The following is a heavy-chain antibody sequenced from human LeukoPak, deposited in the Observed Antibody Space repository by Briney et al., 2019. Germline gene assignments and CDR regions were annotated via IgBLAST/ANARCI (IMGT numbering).Heavy chain of an antibody. V-gene: IGHV3-30*04. D-gene: IGHD5-12*01. Sequence: GGSLRLSCAASGFTFSSYAMHWVRQAPDKGLEWVAVISYDGSNKYYADSVKGRFTISRDNSKNTLYLQMNSLRAEDTAVYYCAIHGGPGYSGYDFDYWGQGTLVTVSS. CDR2: ISYDGSNK. J-gene: IGHJ4*02. CDR3: AIHGGPGYSGYDFDY. CDR1: GFTFSSYA.